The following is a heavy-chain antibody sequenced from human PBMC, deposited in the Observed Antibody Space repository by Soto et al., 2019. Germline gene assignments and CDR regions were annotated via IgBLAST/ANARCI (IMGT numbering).Heavy chain of an antibody. V-gene: IGHV3-23*01. J-gene: IGHJ4*02. CDR3: AKNALSTVTRRGQYFDS. CDR1: GFNFNTYA. CDR2: IGGGTGAT. D-gene: IGHD4-17*01. Sequence: GGSLRLSCAASGFNFNTYAMSWVRQAPGEGLEWVSGIGGGTGATYNADSVKGRFIISRDNSKNTLYLQMNNLRVEDTAVYYCAKNALSTVTRRGQYFDSWGQGAPVTVYS.